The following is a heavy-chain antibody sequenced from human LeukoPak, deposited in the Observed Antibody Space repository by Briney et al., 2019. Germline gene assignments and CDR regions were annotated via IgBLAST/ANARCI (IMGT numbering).Heavy chain of an antibody. CDR1: GFSFSAYW. V-gene: IGHV3-7*01. D-gene: IGHD2-15*01. CDR3: ARFGYVAAVDL. J-gene: IGHJ4*02. CDR2: INPAGTET. Sequence: GGSLRLSCAASGFSFSAYWMTWVRQAPGTGLEWVANINPAGTETYYVDPVKGRFTISRDNVKNLLYLQMNSLRAEDTAVYYCARFGYVAAVDLWGQGTLVTVSS.